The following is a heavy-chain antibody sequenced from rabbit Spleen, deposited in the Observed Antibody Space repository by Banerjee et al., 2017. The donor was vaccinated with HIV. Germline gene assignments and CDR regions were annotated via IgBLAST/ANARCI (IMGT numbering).Heavy chain of an antibody. CDR2: IYSSSGST. CDR3: VRDTWHFSL. V-gene: IGHV1S43*01. Sequence: QEQLVESGGGLVQPGGSLTLSCKASGFSLSINVYICWVRQAPGKGLELIACIYSSSGSTWYASWMNGRFTISSSPSLNTLYLQLNSLSVADTATYFCVRDTWHFSLWGPGTLVTVS. CDR1: GFSLSINVY. J-gene: IGHJ4*01. D-gene: IGHD3-1*01.